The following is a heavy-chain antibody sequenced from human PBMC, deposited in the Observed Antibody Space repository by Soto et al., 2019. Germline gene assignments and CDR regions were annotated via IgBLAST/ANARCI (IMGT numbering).Heavy chain of an antibody. CDR3: ARDGRFEELPYYYGMDD. J-gene: IGHJ6*02. V-gene: IGHV3-33*01. Sequence: GGSLRLSSAASGFTFSSYGMHWFRQAPGNGLECVAVIWYDGSNKYYADSVKGRFTISRDNSKNTLYLQMNSLRAEDTAVYYCARDGRFEELPYYYGMDDWGQGPTVNVSS. CDR2: IWYDGSNK. CDR1: GFTFSSYG. D-gene: IGHD3-10*01.